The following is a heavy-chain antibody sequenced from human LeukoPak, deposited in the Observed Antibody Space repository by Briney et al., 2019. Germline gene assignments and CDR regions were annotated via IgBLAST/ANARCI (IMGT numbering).Heavy chain of an antibody. CDR3: ARGDDSGYYDYFDY. J-gene: IGHJ4*02. Sequence: GGSLRLSCAASGFTVDSNYLSWVRQAPGKGLEWVSTIYTGGSTYYAASVKGRFTISRDFSKNTVFLHMNSLRAEDTAMYYCARGDDSGYYDYFDYWGQGALVTVSS. CDR1: GFTVDSNY. CDR2: IYTGGST. V-gene: IGHV3-53*01. D-gene: IGHD3-22*01.